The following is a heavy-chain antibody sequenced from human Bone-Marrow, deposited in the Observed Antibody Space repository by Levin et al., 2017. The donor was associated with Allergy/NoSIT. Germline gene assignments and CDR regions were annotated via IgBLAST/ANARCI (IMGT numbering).Heavy chain of an antibody. CDR2: IIPIFGST. D-gene: IGHD2-2*03. CDR1: GGTFSNHP. V-gene: IGHV1-69*06. Sequence: KISCKASGGTFSNHPVTWMRQAPGQGFEWMGGIIPIFGSTDYAQKFQGRVTITADKSTSTAYMELSSLRSEDTAVYYCAWWAGDCTSTSCYDRPFDYWGQGTLVTVSS. CDR3: AWWAGDCTSTSCYDRPFDY. J-gene: IGHJ4*02.